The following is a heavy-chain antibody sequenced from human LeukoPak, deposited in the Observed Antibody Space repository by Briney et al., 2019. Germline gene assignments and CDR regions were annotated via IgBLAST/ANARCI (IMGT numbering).Heavy chain of an antibody. J-gene: IGHJ4*02. Sequence: ASVKVSCKASGYTXTSYAMHWVRQAPGQGLEWMGWIIPNGDTNYPQKFQGRVAITRDTSVSTAYMDLSRLTSDDTAVYYCARDRYGDGFAHFDYWGQGALVTVSS. D-gene: IGHD4-17*01. CDR3: ARDRYGDGFAHFDY. CDR2: IIPNGDT. V-gene: IGHV1-2*02. CDR1: GYTXTSYA.